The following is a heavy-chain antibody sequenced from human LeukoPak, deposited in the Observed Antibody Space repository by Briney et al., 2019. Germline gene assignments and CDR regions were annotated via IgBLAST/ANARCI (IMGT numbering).Heavy chain of an antibody. CDR3: ARRAPSHDFDD. CDR2: ISGSGGST. V-gene: IGHV3-23*01. CDR1: GFTFSSYG. Sequence: GGTLRLSCAASGFTFSSYGMSWVRQAPGKGLEWVSSISGSGGSTYYADSVKGRFTISRDNAKNSLYLQMNSLRVEDTALYYCARRAPSHDFDDWGQGTLVTVSS. J-gene: IGHJ4*02.